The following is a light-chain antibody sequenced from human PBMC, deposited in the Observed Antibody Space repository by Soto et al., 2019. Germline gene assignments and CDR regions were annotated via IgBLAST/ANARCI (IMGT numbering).Light chain of an antibody. Sequence: ETLLTQSPGTLSLSPGERATLSCRASQSVSNNYLAWYQQRPGQAPRLLIYGASSRATGIPDRFSGSGSETDFTLTISRLEPQDFAVYSCQRYGSSPPITVGQGTRLEIK. J-gene: IGKJ5*01. CDR1: QSVSNNY. V-gene: IGKV3-20*01. CDR2: GAS. CDR3: QRYGSSPPIT.